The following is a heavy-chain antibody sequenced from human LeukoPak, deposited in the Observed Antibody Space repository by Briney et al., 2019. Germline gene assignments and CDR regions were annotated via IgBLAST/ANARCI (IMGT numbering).Heavy chain of an antibody. CDR1: GFTFSSYA. CDR2: ISGSGGST. D-gene: IGHD5-18*01. Sequence: GGSLRLSCAASGFTFSSYAMSWVRQAPGKGLEWVSAISGSGGSTYYADSVKGRFTISRDNSKNTLYLQMNSLRAEDTAVYYCATDVIRGIQANFDYWGQGTLVTVSS. V-gene: IGHV3-23*01. CDR3: ATDVIRGIQANFDY. J-gene: IGHJ4*02.